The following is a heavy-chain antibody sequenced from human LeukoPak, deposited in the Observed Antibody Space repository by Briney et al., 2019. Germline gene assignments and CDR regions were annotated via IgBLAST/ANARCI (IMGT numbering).Heavy chain of an antibody. Sequence: GGSLRLSCAASGFSLDDYAMHWVRQAPGKGLEWVSLIDGDGVRTNYADSVKGRLTISRDNRKKSLYLQMNSLRTEDTALYYCTKGGATIWDAFDIWGQGTMVTVSS. CDR3: TKGGATIWDAFDI. J-gene: IGHJ3*02. D-gene: IGHD5-12*01. CDR2: IDGDGVRT. V-gene: IGHV3-43*02. CDR1: GFSLDDYA.